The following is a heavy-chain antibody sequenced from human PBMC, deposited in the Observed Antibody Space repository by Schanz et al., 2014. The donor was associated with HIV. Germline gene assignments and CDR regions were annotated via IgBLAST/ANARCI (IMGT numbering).Heavy chain of an antibody. Sequence: QVDLVESGGGVVQPGRSLRLSCTASGFTFNNYGIHWVRQAPGKGLEWLAVISYDGRNKKFANSVKGRFTISRDNSKNTLYLQMNSLGAEDTAVYYCAKVAIHSSGWLPFDYWGQGTLVTVSS. J-gene: IGHJ4*02. CDR2: ISYDGRNK. D-gene: IGHD6-19*01. CDR1: GFTFNNYG. V-gene: IGHV3-33*05. CDR3: AKVAIHSSGWLPFDY.